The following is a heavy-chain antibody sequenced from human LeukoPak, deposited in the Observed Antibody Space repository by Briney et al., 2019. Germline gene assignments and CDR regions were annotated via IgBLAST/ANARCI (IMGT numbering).Heavy chain of an antibody. CDR2: ISSISSYI. J-gene: IGHJ4*02. CDR1: GFTFTSYS. V-gene: IGHV3-21*01. Sequence: GGSLRFSFAASGFTFTSYSMNWVRQAPGKGLNRVSSISSISSYIYYSDSVKGRFTISRDNDKNSLYLQMNSLRAEDTAVYYCARDRGSGWSEIIDYWGQGTLVTVSS. D-gene: IGHD6-19*01. CDR3: ARDRGSGWSEIIDY.